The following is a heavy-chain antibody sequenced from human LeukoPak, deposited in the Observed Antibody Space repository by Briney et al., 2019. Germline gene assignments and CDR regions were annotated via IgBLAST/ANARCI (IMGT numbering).Heavy chain of an antibody. CDR3: ARDRSYYDSSGYY. J-gene: IGHJ4*02. CDR1: GFTFSSYE. V-gene: IGHV3-48*03. D-gene: IGHD3-22*01. CDR2: ISSSGSSI. Sequence: GGSLRLSCAASGFTFSSYEMNWVRQAPGKGLEWVSYISSSGSSIYYADSVKGRFTVSRDNAKNSLYLQMNSLRAEDTAVYYCARDRSYYDSSGYYWGQGTLVTVSS.